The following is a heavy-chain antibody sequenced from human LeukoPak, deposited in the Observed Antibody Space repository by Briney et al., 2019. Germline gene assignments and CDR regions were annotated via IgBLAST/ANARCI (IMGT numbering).Heavy chain of an antibody. D-gene: IGHD5-18*01. Sequence: ASVKVSCKASGYTFTSYGISWVRQAPGQGLEWMGWISAYNGNTNYAQKLQGRVTMTTDTSTSTAYMELRSLRSDDTAVYFCARGKTGYSLDYGYYYYYMDVWGKGTTVIISS. CDR1: GYTFTSYG. CDR2: ISAYNGNT. J-gene: IGHJ6*03. CDR3: ARGKTGYSLDYGYYYYYMDV. V-gene: IGHV1-18*01.